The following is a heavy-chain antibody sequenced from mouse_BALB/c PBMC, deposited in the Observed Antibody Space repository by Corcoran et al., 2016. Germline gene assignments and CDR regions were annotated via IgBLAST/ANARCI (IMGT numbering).Heavy chain of an antibody. CDR3: AREPYAMDY. CDR1: GYTFTNYG. J-gene: IGHJ4*01. V-gene: IGHV9-3-1*01. D-gene: IGHD6-1*01. CDR2: INTYTGEP. Sequence: QIQLVQSGPELKKPGETVKISCKSSGYTFTNYGINWVKQAPGKGLKWMGWINTYTGEPTYADDFKGRFAFSLETSASTAYLQINNLKNEDTATYFCAREPYAMDYWGQGTSVTVS.